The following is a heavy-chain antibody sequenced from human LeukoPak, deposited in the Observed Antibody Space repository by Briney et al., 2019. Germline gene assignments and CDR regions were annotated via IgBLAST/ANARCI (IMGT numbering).Heavy chain of an antibody. J-gene: IGHJ5*02. Sequence: ASQTLSLTCTVSGGSISSGGYYWSWIRQPPGKGLEWIGYIYHSGSTYYNPSLKSRVTISVDRSKNQFSLKLSSVTAADTAVYYCARASYDFWSGEGGWFDPWGQGTLVTVSS. V-gene: IGHV4-30-2*01. CDR3: ARASYDFWSGEGGWFDP. CDR1: GGSISSGGYY. D-gene: IGHD3-3*01. CDR2: IYHSGST.